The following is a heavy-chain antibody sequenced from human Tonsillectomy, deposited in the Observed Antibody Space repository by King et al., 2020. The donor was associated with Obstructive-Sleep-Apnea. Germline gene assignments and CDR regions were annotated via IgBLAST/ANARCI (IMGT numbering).Heavy chain of an antibody. CDR3: VKGDYGSGQSGGDV. D-gene: IGHD3-10*01. Sequence: VQLVESGGGLVQPGRSLRLSCAVSGFTFDDYAMHWVRQAPGKGLEWVSGISWNSGTIGDVDSVKGRFTISRDNAKNSLYLQMNSLRAEDTALYYCVKGDYGSGQSGGDVWGQGTTVTVSS. CDR1: GFTFDDYA. J-gene: IGHJ6*02. CDR2: ISWNSGTI. V-gene: IGHV3-9*01.